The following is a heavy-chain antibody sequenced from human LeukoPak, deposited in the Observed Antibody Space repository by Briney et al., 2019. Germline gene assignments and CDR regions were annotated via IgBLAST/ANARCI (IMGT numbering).Heavy chain of an antibody. CDR3: ARVNTIFGVVSFYYYYMDV. CDR1: GFTFSSYW. V-gene: IGHV3-7*01. J-gene: IGHJ6*03. CDR2: IKQDGSEK. Sequence: GGSLRLSCAASGFTFSSYWMSWVRQAPGKGLEWVANIKQDGSEKYYVDSVKGRFTISRDNAKNSLYLQMNSLRAEDTAVYYCARVNTIFGVVSFYYYYMDVWGKGTTVTVSS. D-gene: IGHD3-3*01.